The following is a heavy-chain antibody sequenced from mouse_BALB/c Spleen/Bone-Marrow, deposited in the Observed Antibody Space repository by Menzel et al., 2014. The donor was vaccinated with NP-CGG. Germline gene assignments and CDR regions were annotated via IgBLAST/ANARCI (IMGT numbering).Heavy chain of an antibody. Sequence: QVQLQQSGAELARPGASVKMSCRASGYTFTTYTIYWVRQRPGQGLEWIGYINPSSGYTNYNQKFKDKATLTADKSSSTAYMQLSSLTSEDSAVYYCARRDDGYVFFDYWGQGTTLTVSS. V-gene: IGHV1-4*01. CDR3: ARRDDGYVFFDY. CDR1: GYTFTTYT. J-gene: IGHJ2*01. CDR2: INPSSGYT. D-gene: IGHD2-3*01.